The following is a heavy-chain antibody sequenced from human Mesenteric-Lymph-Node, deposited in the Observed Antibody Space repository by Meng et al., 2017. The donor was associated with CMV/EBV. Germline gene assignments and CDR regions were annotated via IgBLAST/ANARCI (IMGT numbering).Heavy chain of an antibody. Sequence: QVQLVQSGAEVKKHGCSVQVSCKASGGTFSSYTISWVRQAPGQGLEWMGRIIPILGIANYAQKLQGRFTITADKSTSTAYMELSSLRSEDTAVYYCAGGIAAAGSRWFDPWGQGTLVTVSS. V-gene: IGHV1-69*02. D-gene: IGHD6-13*01. J-gene: IGHJ5*02. CDR3: AGGIAAAGSRWFDP. CDR2: IIPILGIA. CDR1: GGTFSSYT.